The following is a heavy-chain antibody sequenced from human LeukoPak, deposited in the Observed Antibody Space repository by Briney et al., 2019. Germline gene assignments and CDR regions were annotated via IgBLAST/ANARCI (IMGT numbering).Heavy chain of an antibody. D-gene: IGHD3-22*01. CDR2: IKSDGST. CDR3: ARAPSEIGGYYPEYFRH. CDR1: GFTFSSYW. J-gene: IGHJ1*01. Sequence: GGSLRLSCAASGFTFSSYWMHWARQAPGKGLVWVSRIKSDGSTNYADSVKGRFTISRDNAKNTVSLQMNSLRAEDTGVYYCARAPSEIGGYYPEYFRHWGQGTLVTVSS. V-gene: IGHV3-74*01.